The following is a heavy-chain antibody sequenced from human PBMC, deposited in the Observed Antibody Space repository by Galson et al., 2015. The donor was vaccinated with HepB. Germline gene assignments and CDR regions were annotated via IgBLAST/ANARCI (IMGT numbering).Heavy chain of an antibody. J-gene: IGHJ5*02. CDR2: ISYDGTNR. CDR3: AKGGSFYGSEGYFPFDP. V-gene: IGHV3-30-3*01. Sequence: SLRLSCAAPGFTFTNYALHWVRQAPGKGLEWVALISYDGTNRYYADSVKGRFTISRDDLKNTLFLQMKSLGADDTGVYYCAKGGSFYGSEGYFPFDPWGQGVQVIVSS. D-gene: IGHD3-10*01. CDR1: GFTFTNYA.